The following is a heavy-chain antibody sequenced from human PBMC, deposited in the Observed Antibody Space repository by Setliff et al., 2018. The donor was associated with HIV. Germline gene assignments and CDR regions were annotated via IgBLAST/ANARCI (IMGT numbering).Heavy chain of an antibody. V-gene: IGHV1-18*01. CDR2: ISPYNGHT. D-gene: IGHD6-19*01. J-gene: IGHJ5*02. CDR3: VRGYRSAWNSWFDA. Sequence: ASVKVSCKASGYTFTTYDITWVRQAPGQGLEWLGWISPYNGHTNFAQKFQGRVTMTRDTSTSTVYMDLSSLRADDTAVYYCVRGYRSAWNSWFDAWGQGTRVTVSS. CDR1: GYTFTTYD.